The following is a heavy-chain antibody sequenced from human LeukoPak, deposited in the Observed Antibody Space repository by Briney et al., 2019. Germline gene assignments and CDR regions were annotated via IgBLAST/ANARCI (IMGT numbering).Heavy chain of an antibody. CDR1: GGTFSSYA. Sequence: ASVKVSCKASGGTFSSYAISWVRQAPGQGLEWMGRIIPILGIANYAQKFQGRVTMTRDTSISTAYMELYRLTSEDTAVYYCAREVNTWSDNEWGQGTLVTVSS. CDR3: AREVNTWSDNE. J-gene: IGHJ4*02. CDR2: IIPILGIA. V-gene: IGHV1-69*04. D-gene: IGHD3-3*01.